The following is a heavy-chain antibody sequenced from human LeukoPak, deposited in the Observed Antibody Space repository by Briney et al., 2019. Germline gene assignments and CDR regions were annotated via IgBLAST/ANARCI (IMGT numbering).Heavy chain of an antibody. Sequence: SETLSLTCAVYGGSFSGCYWSWIRQPPGKGLEWIGEINHSGSTNYNPSLKSRVTISVDTSKNQSSLKLSSVTAADTAVYYCARVGRDGYNNLWGQGTLVTVSS. J-gene: IGHJ4*02. D-gene: IGHD5-24*01. CDR2: INHSGST. CDR1: GGSFSGCY. V-gene: IGHV4-34*01. CDR3: ARVGRDGYNNL.